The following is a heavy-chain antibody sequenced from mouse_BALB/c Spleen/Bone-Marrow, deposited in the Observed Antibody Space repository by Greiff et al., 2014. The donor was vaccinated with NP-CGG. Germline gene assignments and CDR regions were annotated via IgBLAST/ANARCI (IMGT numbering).Heavy chain of an antibody. CDR2: IDPANGNT. J-gene: IGHJ2*01. Sequence: VQLKESGAELVKPGASVKLSCTASGFNIKDTYMHWVKQRPEQGLEWIGRIDPANGNTKYDPKFQGKATITADTSSNTAYLQRSSLTSEDTAFYYIVRNRECYFDYWGQGTPLTVSS. CDR3: VRNRECYFDY. V-gene: IGHV14-3*02. CDR1: GFNIKDTY. D-gene: IGHD2-14*01.